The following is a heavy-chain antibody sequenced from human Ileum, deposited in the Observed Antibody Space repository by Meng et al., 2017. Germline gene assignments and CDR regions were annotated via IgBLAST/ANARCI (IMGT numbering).Heavy chain of an antibody. V-gene: IGHV4-4*02. D-gene: IGHD2-15*01. CDR1: GGSISSSFY. CDR3: VRHGGKYFDS. Sequence: QVTLEESGPGLVQPSGTLSLTCTASGGSISSSFYWSWVRQSPGKGLEWIGQIYLAGSPNYNPSLESRVTISVDKSKNQFSLRLTSVTAADTAIFYCVRHGGKYFDSWGQGTLVTVSS. CDR2: IYLAGSP. J-gene: IGHJ4*02.